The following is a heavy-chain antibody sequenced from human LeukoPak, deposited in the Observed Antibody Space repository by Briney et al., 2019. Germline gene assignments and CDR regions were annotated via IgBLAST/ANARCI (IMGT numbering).Heavy chain of an antibody. D-gene: IGHD6-19*01. Sequence: PSETLSLTCTVSGGSISSYYWSWIRQPPGKGLEWIGYIYYSGSTNYNPSLKSRVTISVDTSKNQFSLKLSSVTAADTAVYYCARGWYSSGWSLNWFDPWGRGTLVTVSS. CDR2: IYYSGST. J-gene: IGHJ5*02. V-gene: IGHV4-59*01. CDR1: GGSISSYY. CDR3: ARGWYSSGWSLNWFDP.